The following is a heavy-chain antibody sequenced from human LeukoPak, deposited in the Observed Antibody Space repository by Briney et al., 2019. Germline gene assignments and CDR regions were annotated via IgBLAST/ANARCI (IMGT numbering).Heavy chain of an antibody. CDR2: IIPTFGTP. CDR3: AKPGGDCDYYYYMDV. CDR1: AGTFSSYA. J-gene: IGHJ6*03. Sequence: GASVKLSCKASAGTFSSYAISWVRQAPGQGLEWMGGIIPTFGTPHYAQKFRVRVTITADASTSTAYMELSSLRSEDKAVYYCAKPGGDCDYYYYMDVWGKGTTVTVSS. V-gene: IGHV1-69*13. D-gene: IGHD1-14*01.